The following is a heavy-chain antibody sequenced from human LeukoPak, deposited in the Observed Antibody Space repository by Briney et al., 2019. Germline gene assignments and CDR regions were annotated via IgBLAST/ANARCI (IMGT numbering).Heavy chain of an antibody. D-gene: IGHD6-6*01. V-gene: IGHV3-7*01. CDR2: IKQDGSQK. J-gene: IGHJ4*02. CDR3: ARDGSSSLSSSAPPPTDFDY. Sequence: PGGSLRLSCTASGFTFSNYWMSWVRQAPGKGLEWVANIKQDGSQKQYVDSVKGRFTISRDDAKNSLYLQMNSLRAEDTAVYYCARDGSSSLSSSAPPPTDFDYWGQGTLVTVSS. CDR1: GFTFSNYW.